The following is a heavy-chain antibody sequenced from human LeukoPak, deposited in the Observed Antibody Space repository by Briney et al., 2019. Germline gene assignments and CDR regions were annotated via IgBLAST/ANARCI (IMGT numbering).Heavy chain of an antibody. CDR2: MSPNSGDT. Sequence: ASVKVSCKASGYTFTTHDINWVRQATGQGLEWLGWMSPNSGDTGYAQKFQGRVTMTSDSSISTAYMELSSLRSEDTAIYYCVRAPPNWGFDYWGQGTLVTVSS. CDR3: VRAPPNWGFDY. D-gene: IGHD7-27*01. V-gene: IGHV1-8*01. J-gene: IGHJ4*02. CDR1: GYTFTTHD.